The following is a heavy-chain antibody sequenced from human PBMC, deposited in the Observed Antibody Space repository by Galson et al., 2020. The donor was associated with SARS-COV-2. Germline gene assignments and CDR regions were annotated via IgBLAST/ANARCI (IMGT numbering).Heavy chain of an antibody. D-gene: IGHD4-17*01. J-gene: IGHJ5*02. Sequence: KIGESLKISCAASGFTFSSYSMNWVRQAPGKGLEWVSSISSSSSYIYYSDSVKGRFTISRDNAKNSLYLQMNSLRAEDTAVYCCASDWYGEYTGEQDNWFDPWGQGTLVTVSS. CDR1: GFTFSSYS. CDR3: ASDWYGEYTGEQDNWFDP. CDR2: ISSSSSYI. V-gene: IGHV3-21*01.